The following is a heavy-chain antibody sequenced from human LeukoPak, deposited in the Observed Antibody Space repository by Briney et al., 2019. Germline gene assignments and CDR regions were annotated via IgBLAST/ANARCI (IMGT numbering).Heavy chain of an antibody. CDR1: GFTVSSNY. CDR2: IYSGGST. Sequence: HSGGSLRLSCAASGFTVSSNYMSWVRQAPGKGLEWVSVIYSGGSTYYADSVKGRFTISRDNSKNTLYLQMNSLRAEDTAVYYCAKDKGWTTVTTLDYWGQGTLVTVSS. CDR3: AKDKGWTTVTTLDY. D-gene: IGHD4-17*01. V-gene: IGHV3-53*01. J-gene: IGHJ4*02.